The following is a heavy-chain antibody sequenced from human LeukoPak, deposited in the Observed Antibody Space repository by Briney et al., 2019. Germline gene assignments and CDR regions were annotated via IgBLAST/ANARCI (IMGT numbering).Heavy chain of an antibody. CDR3: ARDPEIAALPSYYYYMDV. CDR1: GGSISSGSYY. Sequence: SQTLSLTCTVSGGSISSGSYYWSWIRQPAWKGLEWIGRIYTSGSTNYNPSLKSRVTISVDTSKNQFSLKLSSVTAADTAVYYCARDPEIAALPSYYYYMDVWGKGTTVTVSS. J-gene: IGHJ6*03. D-gene: IGHD6-6*01. CDR2: IYTSGST. V-gene: IGHV4-61*02.